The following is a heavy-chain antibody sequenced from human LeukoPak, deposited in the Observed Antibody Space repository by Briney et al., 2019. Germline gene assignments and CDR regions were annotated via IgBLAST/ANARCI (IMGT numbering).Heavy chain of an antibody. V-gene: IGHV4-59*01. J-gene: IGHJ4*02. CDR2: IYYSGST. Sequence: PSETLSLTCTVSGGSISSYYWSWIRQPPGKGQEWIGYIYYSGSTNYNPSLKSRVTISVDTSKNQFSLKLSSVTAADTAVYYCARGPWLAVDYWGQGTLVTVSS. CDR1: GGSISSYY. CDR3: ARGPWLAVDY. D-gene: IGHD6-19*01.